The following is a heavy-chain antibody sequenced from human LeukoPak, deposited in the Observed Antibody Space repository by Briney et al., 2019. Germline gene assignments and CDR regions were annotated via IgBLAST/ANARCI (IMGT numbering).Heavy chain of an antibody. V-gene: IGHV1-2*02. CDR3: ARDCGGSYYDWFDP. D-gene: IGHD1-26*01. J-gene: IGHJ5*02. CDR1: GYTFTGYY. CDR2: INPNSGGT. Sequence: ASVKVSCKASGYTFTGYYMHWVRQAPGQGLEWMGWINPNSGGTNYAQKFQGRVTMTRDTSISTAYMELSRLRSDDTAMYYCARDCGGSYYDWFDPWGQGTLVTVSS.